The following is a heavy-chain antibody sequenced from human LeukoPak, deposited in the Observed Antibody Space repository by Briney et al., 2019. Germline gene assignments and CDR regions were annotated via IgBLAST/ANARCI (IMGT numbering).Heavy chain of an antibody. J-gene: IGHJ4*02. Sequence: SETLSLTCTVSGGSISSYYWSWIRQPPGKGLEWIGYIYYSGSTNYNPSLKSRVTISVDTSKNRFSLKLSSVTAADTAVYYCARQQGQWLAHFDYWGQGTLVTVSS. CDR3: ARQQGQWLAHFDY. CDR1: GGSISSYY. CDR2: IYYSGST. V-gene: IGHV4-59*08. D-gene: IGHD6-19*01.